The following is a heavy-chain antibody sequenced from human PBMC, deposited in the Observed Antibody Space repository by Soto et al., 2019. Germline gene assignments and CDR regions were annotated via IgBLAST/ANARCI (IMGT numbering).Heavy chain of an antibody. CDR3: ASDEGERWLQLYFDY. CDR2: ISYDGSNK. Sequence: QVQLVESGGGVVQPGRSLRLSCAASGFTFSSYAMHWVRQAPGKGLEWVAVISYDGSNKYYADSVKGRFTISRDNSKNTLYLQMNSLRAEDTAVYYCASDEGERWLQLYFDYWGQGTLVTVSS. V-gene: IGHV3-30-3*01. CDR1: GFTFSSYA. J-gene: IGHJ4*02. D-gene: IGHD5-12*01.